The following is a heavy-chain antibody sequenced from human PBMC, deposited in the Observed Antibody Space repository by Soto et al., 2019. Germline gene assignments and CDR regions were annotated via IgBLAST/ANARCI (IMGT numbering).Heavy chain of an antibody. V-gene: IGHV3-23*01. CDR3: AKIKEEMATTPEVGFDY. CDR2: ISGSGGST. Sequence: GGSLRLSCAASGFTFSSYAMSWVRQAPGKGLEWVSAISGSGGSTYYADSVKGRFTISRDNSKNTLYLQMNSLRAEDTAVYYCAKIKEEMATTPEVGFDYWGQGTLVTVSS. D-gene: IGHD1-26*01. CDR1: GFTFSSYA. J-gene: IGHJ4*02.